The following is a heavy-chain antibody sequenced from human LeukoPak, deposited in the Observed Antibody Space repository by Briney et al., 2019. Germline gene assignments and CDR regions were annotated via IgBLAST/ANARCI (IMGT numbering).Heavy chain of an antibody. J-gene: IGHJ3*02. CDR1: GGSISSYY. D-gene: IGHD1-26*01. CDR3: ARDGFSIVGATTGGTDDAFDI. CDR2: IYTSGST. Sequence: PSETLSLTCTVSGGSISSYYWSWIRQPAGKGLEWIGRIYTSGSTNYNPSLKSRVTMSVDTSKNQFSLKLSSVTAADTAVYYCARDGFSIVGATTGGTDDAFDIWGQGTMVTVSS. V-gene: IGHV4-4*07.